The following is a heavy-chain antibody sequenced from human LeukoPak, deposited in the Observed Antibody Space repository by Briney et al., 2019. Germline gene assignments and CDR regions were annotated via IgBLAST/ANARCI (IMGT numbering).Heavy chain of an antibody. V-gene: IGHV3-23*01. CDR2: IGGRDGSI. D-gene: IGHD3-10*01. CDR3: AKGHYYGSGSLDY. Sequence: PGGSLRLSCAASGFTFSSYGMSWVRQAPGKGLEWVSAIGGRDGSIYYADSVKGRFTISRDNSKNTLYVQMNSLRAEDTAVYYCAKGHYYGSGSLDYWGQGTLVTVSS. CDR1: GFTFSSYG. J-gene: IGHJ4*02.